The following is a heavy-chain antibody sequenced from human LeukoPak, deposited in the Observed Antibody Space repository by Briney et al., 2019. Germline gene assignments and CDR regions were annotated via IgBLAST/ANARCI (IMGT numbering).Heavy chain of an antibody. D-gene: IGHD6-19*01. CDR1: GYTFTGYY. CDR3: ARVAVAGYYYGMDV. Sequence: ASVKVSCKSSGYTFTGYYMHWVRQAPGQGLEWMGWINPNSGGTNYAQKFQGRATMTRDTSISTAYMELSRLRSDDTAVYYCARVAVAGYYYGMDVWGQGTTVTVSS. J-gene: IGHJ6*02. V-gene: IGHV1-2*02. CDR2: INPNSGGT.